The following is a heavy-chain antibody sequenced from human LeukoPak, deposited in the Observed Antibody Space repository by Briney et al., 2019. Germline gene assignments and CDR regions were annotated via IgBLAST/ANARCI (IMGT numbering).Heavy chain of an antibody. Sequence: PSETLSLTCAVYGGSFSGYYWSWIRQPPGKGLEWIGEINHSGSTNYNPSLKSRVTISVDTSKNQFSLKLSSVTAADTAVYYCARDRRAYYDFWSGGNPWPGAYYYYYGMDVWGQGTTVTVSS. CDR2: INHSGST. J-gene: IGHJ6*02. D-gene: IGHD3-3*01. CDR1: GGSFSGYY. CDR3: ARDRRAYYDFWSGGNPWPGAYYYYYGMDV. V-gene: IGHV4-34*01.